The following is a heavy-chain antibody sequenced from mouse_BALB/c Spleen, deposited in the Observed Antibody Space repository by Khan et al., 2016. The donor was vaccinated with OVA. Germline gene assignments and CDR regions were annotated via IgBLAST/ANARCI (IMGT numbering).Heavy chain of an antibody. J-gene: IGHJ2*01. D-gene: IGHD4-1*01. CDR2: YIPYNGGT. CDR3: ARGNWQCYYFDY. CDR1: GYIFTNDF. V-gene: IGHV1S136*01. Sequence: VQLQQSGPGLVKPSPSVSMSCTLSGYIFTNDFLHRLKQKPAQGLVWIGYYIPYNGGTKYNQSLKGQATLASDTSSIPAYMELSSLTSEDSAVYYCARGNWQCYYFDYWGEGTTLTLSS.